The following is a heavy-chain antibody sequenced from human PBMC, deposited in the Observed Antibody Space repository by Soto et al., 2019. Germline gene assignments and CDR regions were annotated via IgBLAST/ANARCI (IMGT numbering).Heavy chain of an antibody. D-gene: IGHD2-15*01. CDR1: GFTFSDYY. V-gene: IGHV3-11*01. J-gene: IGHJ3*02. CDR2: ISSSGSTI. Sequence: GGSLRLSCAASGFTFSDYYMSWIRQAPGKGLEWVSYISSSGSTIYYADSVKGRFTISRDNAKNSLYLQMNSLRAEDTAVYYCARSPGYCSGGSCYRALDIWGQGTMVTVSS. CDR3: ARSPGYCSGGSCYRALDI.